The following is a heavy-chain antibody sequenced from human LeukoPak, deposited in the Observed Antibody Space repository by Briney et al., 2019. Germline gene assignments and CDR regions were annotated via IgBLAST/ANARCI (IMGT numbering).Heavy chain of an antibody. CDR3: ARYRVGATDY. D-gene: IGHD1-26*01. V-gene: IGHV3-11*04. CDR1: GFSFSDYY. CDR2: ITGGGGSI. Sequence: GGSLRLSCAPSGFSFSDYYMSWLRQAPGKGLEWVSYITGGGGSIYYADSVKGRFTISRDNAKNSLYLQMNSLRAEDTAVYYCARYRVGATDYWGQGTLVTVSS. J-gene: IGHJ4*02.